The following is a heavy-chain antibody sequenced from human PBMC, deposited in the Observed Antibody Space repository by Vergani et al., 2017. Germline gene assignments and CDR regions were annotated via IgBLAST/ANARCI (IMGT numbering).Heavy chain of an antibody. Sequence: EVQLVQSGAEVKKPGESMKISCKGSGYRFTSYWIGWVRQMPGKGLEWMGIIYPGDSDTRYRPSFQGQVTISADKSISTAYLQWSSLKASDTAMYYCARHXAYDSSGGDAFDIWGQGTMVTVSS. CDR1: GYRFTSYW. J-gene: IGHJ3*02. CDR3: ARHXAYDSSGGDAFDI. D-gene: IGHD3-22*01. V-gene: IGHV5-51*01. CDR2: IYPGDSDT.